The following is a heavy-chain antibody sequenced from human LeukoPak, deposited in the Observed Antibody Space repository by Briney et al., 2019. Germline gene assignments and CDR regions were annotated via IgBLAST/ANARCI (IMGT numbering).Heavy chain of an antibody. V-gene: IGHV1-46*01. CDR2: INPSGGST. D-gene: IGHD3-10*02. CDR1: GYTFTNYY. Sequence: ASVTVSCKASGYTFTNYYIHWVRQAPGQGLEWMGIINPSGGSTSYPQKFQDRVTMTRDTSTSTVYMGLSSLKSDDTAIYYCARGVFGELEKLMFQHWGQGTLVTVSS. J-gene: IGHJ1*01. CDR3: ARGVFGELEKLMFQH.